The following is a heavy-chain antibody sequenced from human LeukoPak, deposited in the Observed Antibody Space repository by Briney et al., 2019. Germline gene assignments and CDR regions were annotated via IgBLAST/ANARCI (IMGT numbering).Heavy chain of an antibody. J-gene: IGHJ4*02. CDR1: GGSISSYY. Sequence: SETLSLTCTVSGGSISSYYWSWIRQPPGKGLEWIGYIYYSGSTNYNPSLKSRVTISVDTSKNQFSLKLSSVTAADTAVYYCARQSRDGYNWPLFSDYWGQGTLVTVSS. V-gene: IGHV4-59*01. D-gene: IGHD5-24*01. CDR3: ARQSRDGYNWPLFSDY. CDR2: IYYSGST.